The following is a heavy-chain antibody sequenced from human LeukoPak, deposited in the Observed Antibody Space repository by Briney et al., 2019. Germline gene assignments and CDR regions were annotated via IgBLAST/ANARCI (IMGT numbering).Heavy chain of an antibody. CDR1: GFTFSSYG. CDR3: AKDSLDAYYYDSSGYPGGY. J-gene: IGHJ4*02. D-gene: IGHD3-22*01. Sequence: GGSLRLSCAASGFTFSSYGMHWVRQAPGKGLEWVAAISYDGSNKYYADSVKGRFTISRDNSKNTLYLQMNSLRAEDTAVYYCAKDSLDAYYYDSSGYPGGYWGQGTLVTVSS. CDR2: ISYDGSNK. V-gene: IGHV3-30*18.